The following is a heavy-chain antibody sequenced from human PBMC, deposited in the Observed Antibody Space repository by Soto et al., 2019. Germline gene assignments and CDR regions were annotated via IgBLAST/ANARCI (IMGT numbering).Heavy chain of an antibody. CDR1: GFSLSTTAVA. CDR2: LYWNDDN. J-gene: IGHJ4*02. Sequence: QITLKESGPPLVKPTQTLTLTCTFSGFSLSTTAVAVGWIRQPPGKALEWLALLYWNDDNHYSPSLRSRLTHTKDTSQNQVVLTMTNMDPVDTATYYCAHGSGWLFDYWSPGTLVTVSS. D-gene: IGHD6-19*01. CDR3: AHGSGWLFDY. V-gene: IGHV2-5*01.